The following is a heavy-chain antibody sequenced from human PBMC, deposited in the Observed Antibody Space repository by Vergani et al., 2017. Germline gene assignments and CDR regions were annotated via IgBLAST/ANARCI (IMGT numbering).Heavy chain of an antibody. CDR3: AKSGGGQGYYMDV. CDR2: IYYSGST. J-gene: IGHJ6*03. Sequence: QLQLQESGPGLVKPSETLSLTCTVSGGSISSSSYYWGWIRQPPGKGLEWIGSIYYSGSTYYNPSLKSRVTISVDTSKNQFSLKLSSVTAADTAVYYCAKSGGGQGYYMDVWGKGTTVTVSS. D-gene: IGHD3-10*01. V-gene: IGHV4-39*01. CDR1: GGSISSSSYY.